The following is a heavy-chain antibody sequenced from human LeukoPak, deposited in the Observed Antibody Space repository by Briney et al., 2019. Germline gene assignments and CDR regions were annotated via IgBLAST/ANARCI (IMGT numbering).Heavy chain of an antibody. Sequence: PGGSLRLSCAASGFTFSSYSMNWVRQAPGKGLEWVSSISSSSSYIYYADSVKGRFTISRDNAKNSLYLQMNSLRAEDTAVCYCARGDSSGWYEGNFGYWGQGTLVTVSS. CDR2: ISSSSSYI. J-gene: IGHJ4*02. D-gene: IGHD6-19*01. CDR3: ARGDSSGWYEGNFGY. CDR1: GFTFSSYS. V-gene: IGHV3-21*01.